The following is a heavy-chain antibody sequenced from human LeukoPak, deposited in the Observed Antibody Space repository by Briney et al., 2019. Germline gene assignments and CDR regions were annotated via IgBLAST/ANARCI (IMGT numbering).Heavy chain of an antibody. CDR1: GGSVNSGNYY. D-gene: IGHD2-2*01. V-gene: IGHV4-61*02. Sequence: PSQTLSLTCTVSGGSVNSGNYYWSWIRQPAGKVMEWIGRMYTSGATNYNPSLKSRVSISRNTSKNQFSLKLSSVTAADTAVYYCARGGPGSTSWYAFDIWGQGTMVTVSS. CDR3: ARGGPGSTSWYAFDI. J-gene: IGHJ3*02. CDR2: MYTSGAT.